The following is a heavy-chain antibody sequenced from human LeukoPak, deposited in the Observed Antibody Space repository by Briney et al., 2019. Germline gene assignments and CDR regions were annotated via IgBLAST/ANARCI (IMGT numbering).Heavy chain of an antibody. J-gene: IGHJ3*02. CDR1: GGTFSSYA. CDR2: IIPIFGTA. D-gene: IGHD2-21*02. V-gene: IGHV1-69*06. CDR3: ARGEIVVVTAIPSRAFDI. Sequence: ASVKVSCKASGGTFSSYAISWVRQAPGQGLEWMGGIIPIFGTANYAQKFQGRVTITADKSTSTAYMELSSLRSEDTAVYYCARGEIVVVTAIPSRAFDIWGQGTMVTVSS.